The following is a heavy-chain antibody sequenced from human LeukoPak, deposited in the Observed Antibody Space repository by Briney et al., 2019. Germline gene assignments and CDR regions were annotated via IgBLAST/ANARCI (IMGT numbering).Heavy chain of an antibody. CDR1: GGSFSGYY. CDR2: INHSGST. CDR3: ARGGRYRQSAFDI. D-gene: IGHD1-14*01. J-gene: IGHJ3*02. Sequence: PSETLSLTCAVYGGSFSGYYWSWIRQPPGKGLEWIGEINHSGSTNYNPSLKSRVTISVDTSKNQFSLKLSSVTAADTAVYYCARGGRYRQSAFDIWGQGTMVTVSS. V-gene: IGHV4-34*01.